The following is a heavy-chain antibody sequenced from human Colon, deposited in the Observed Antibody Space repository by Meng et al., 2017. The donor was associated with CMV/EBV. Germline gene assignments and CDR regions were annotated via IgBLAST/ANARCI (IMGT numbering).Heavy chain of an antibody. CDR1: GFSFNYYE. CDR2: ISSSSMTI. Sequence: GESLKISCAASGFSFNYYEMNWVRQAPGKGLEWISYISSSSMTIQYAESVKGRFTISRDNAKNSLYLQMNGLRAEDTALYYCAKDISPVGGSTGYHGMDVWGQGTTVTVS. CDR3: AKDISPVGGSTGYHGMDV. V-gene: IGHV3-48*03. J-gene: IGHJ6*02. D-gene: IGHD1-7*01.